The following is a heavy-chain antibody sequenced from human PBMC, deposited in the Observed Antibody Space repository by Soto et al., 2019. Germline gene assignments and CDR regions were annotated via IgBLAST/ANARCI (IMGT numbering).Heavy chain of an antibody. CDR2: INAGNGNT. CDR3: ARGVVTAAYLDY. J-gene: IGHJ4*02. Sequence: ASVKVSCKASGYTFTSYGISWVRQAPGQGLEWMGWINAGNGNTKFSQQFQGRVTITRDTSASTAYMELSSLRSEDTAVYYCARGVVTAAYLDYWGQGTPVTVSS. CDR1: GYTFTSYG. V-gene: IGHV1-3*01. D-gene: IGHD2-2*01.